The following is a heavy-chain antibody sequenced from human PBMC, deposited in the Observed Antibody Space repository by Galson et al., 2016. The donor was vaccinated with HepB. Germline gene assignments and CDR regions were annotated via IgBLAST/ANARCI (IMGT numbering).Heavy chain of an antibody. CDR2: IFPMASRT. Sequence: SVKVSCKASGGSFSSYEISWVRQAPGQGLEWMGGIFPMASRTDYAQKFQGRVTITADKSTTTVYMELSRLRSEDTAVYYCAGLLTAFFSTWGQGTLVTVSS. D-gene: IGHD2-21*02. CDR3: AGLLTAFFST. CDR1: GGSFSSYE. V-gene: IGHV1-69*10. J-gene: IGHJ5*02.